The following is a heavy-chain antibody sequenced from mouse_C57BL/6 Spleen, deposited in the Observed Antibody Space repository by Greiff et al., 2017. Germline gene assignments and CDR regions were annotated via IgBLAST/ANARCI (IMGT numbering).Heavy chain of an antibody. CDR2: IYPSDSET. J-gene: IGHJ4*01. CDR3: ARRLYYAMDG. CDR1: GYTFTSYW. V-gene: IGHV1-61*01. Sequence: QVQLQQPGAELVRPGSSVKLSCKASGYTFTSYWMDWVKQRPGQGLEWIGKIYPSDSETHYNQKFKDKATLTVDKSSSTAYMQLSSLTSEDSAVYYCARRLYYAMDGWGEGTSVTVSS.